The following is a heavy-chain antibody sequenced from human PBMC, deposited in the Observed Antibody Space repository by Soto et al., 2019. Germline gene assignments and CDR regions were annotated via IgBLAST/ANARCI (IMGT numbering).Heavy chain of an antibody. CDR2: ISTYNGNT. Sequence: QVQLVQSGAEVKKPGASVKVSCKASGYTFTTYGISWVRQAPGQGLEWMGRISTYNGNTKYAQKLQGRVTMTTDTSTSTAYMELRSLRSDDTAVYYCARDPQYSTSSQVLDSWGQGTLVTVSS. D-gene: IGHD6-6*01. V-gene: IGHV1-18*01. CDR3: ARDPQYSTSSQVLDS. J-gene: IGHJ4*02. CDR1: GYTFTTYG.